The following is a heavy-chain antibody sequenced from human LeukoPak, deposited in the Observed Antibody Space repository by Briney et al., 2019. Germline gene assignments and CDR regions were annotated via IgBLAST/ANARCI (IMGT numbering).Heavy chain of an antibody. Sequence: SETLSLTCTISGGSISSYYWSWIRQPPGKGLEWIGYIYYSGCTDYNPSLKSRVTISVDTSKNQFSLKLSSVTAADTALYYCARTPTTYTYGTFDSWGQGTLVTVPS. D-gene: IGHD5-18*01. CDR1: GGSISSYY. J-gene: IGHJ4*02. V-gene: IGHV4-59*01. CDR2: IYYSGCT. CDR3: ARTPTTYTYGTFDS.